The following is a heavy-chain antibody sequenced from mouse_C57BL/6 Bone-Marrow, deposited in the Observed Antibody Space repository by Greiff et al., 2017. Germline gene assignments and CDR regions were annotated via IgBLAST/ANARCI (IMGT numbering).Heavy chain of an antibody. V-gene: IGHV5-15*01. J-gene: IGHJ2*01. CDR1: GFTFSDYG. CDR2: ISNLAYSI. CDR3: ARGGTGYFDY. Sequence: EVQVVASGGGLVQPGGSLKLSCAASGFTFSDYGMAWVRQAPRKGPEWVAFISNLAYSIYYADTVTGRFTISGENAKNTLYLEMSSLRSEDTAMYYCARGGTGYFDYWGQGTTLTVSS. D-gene: IGHD3-3*01.